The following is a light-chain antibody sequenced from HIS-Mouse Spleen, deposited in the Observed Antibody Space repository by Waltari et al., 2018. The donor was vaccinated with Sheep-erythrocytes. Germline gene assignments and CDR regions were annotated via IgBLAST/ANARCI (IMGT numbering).Light chain of an antibody. CDR3: MQGT. CDR2: KVS. V-gene: IGKV2-30*02. Sequence: EVVMTQSPLSLPVTLAQPQSISCGSSQSLVHSDGNTYLNWFQQRPGQSPRRLIYKVSNRDSGVPDRFSGSGSGTDFTLKISRVEAEDVGVYYCMQGTFGQGTKLEIK. CDR1: QSLVHSDGNTY. J-gene: IGKJ2*01.